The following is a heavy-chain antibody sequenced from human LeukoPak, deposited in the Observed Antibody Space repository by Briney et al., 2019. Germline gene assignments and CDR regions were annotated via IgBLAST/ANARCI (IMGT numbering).Heavy chain of an antibody. CDR2: ISYDGSGDK. Sequence: GGSLRLSCVASGFTFSSYGMHWVRQAPGKGLEWVTVISYDGSGDKYCADSVKGRFTISRDNSKNTLYLQMNSLRAEDTAVYYCARDTVTMTAFDYWGQGTLVTVSS. CDR1: GFTFSSYG. V-gene: IGHV3-30*03. J-gene: IGHJ4*02. CDR3: ARDTVTMTAFDY. D-gene: IGHD3-22*01.